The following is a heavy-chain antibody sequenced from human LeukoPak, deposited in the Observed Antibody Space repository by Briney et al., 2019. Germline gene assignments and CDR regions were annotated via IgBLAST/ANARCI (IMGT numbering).Heavy chain of an antibody. CDR3: ARVRGVNYDFWSGYHTGVRSYWFDP. Sequence: SVKVSCKASGGTFSSYAIRWVRQAPGQGREWMGGIIPIFGTANYAQKFQGRVTITTDESTSTAYMELSSLRSEDTAVYYCARVRGVNYDFWSGYHTGVRSYWFDPWGQGTLVTVSS. J-gene: IGHJ5*02. V-gene: IGHV1-69*05. D-gene: IGHD3-3*01. CDR2: IIPIFGTA. CDR1: GGTFSSYA.